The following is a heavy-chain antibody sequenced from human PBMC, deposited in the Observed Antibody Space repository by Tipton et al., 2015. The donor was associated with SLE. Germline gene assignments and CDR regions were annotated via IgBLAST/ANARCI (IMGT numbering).Heavy chain of an antibody. D-gene: IGHD3-16*01. Sequence: TLSLTYGVYGGSFSTYYWSCIRQTPGKGLEWIGEINHSGSTNYNPSLKSRVTISVDTSKNQFSLKLISVTAADTAVYYCARGVRKFEVGDLYYYSYMDVWGKGTTVTVSS. V-gene: IGHV4-34*01. CDR3: ARGVRKFEVGDLYYYSYMDV. CDR1: GGSFSTYY. CDR2: INHSGST. J-gene: IGHJ6*03.